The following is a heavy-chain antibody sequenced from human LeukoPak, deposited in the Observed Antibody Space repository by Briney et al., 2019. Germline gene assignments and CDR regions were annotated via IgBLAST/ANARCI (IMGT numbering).Heavy chain of an antibody. J-gene: IGHJ3*02. Sequence: GVLRLSCAASGFTFSSYAMHWVRQAPGKGLEWVAVISYDGSNKYYADSVKGRFTISRDNSKNTLYLQMNSLRAEDTAVYYSARAGFDAFDIWGQGTMVTVSS. CDR1: GFTFSSYA. CDR2: ISYDGSNK. D-gene: IGHD6-25*01. V-gene: IGHV3-30-3*01. CDR3: ARAGFDAFDI.